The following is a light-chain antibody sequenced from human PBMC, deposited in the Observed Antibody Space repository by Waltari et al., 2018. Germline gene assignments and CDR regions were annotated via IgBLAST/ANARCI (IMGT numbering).Light chain of an antibody. CDR3: QWWDSRSNHLV. CDR1: NIERKS. V-gene: IGLV3-21*02. J-gene: IGLJ3*02. Sequence: SYVVTQPPSGSVAPGQTATITCEGDNIERKSVHWYQQKAGQAPVLVVYDYSDRPPGMPARLSGSNSGDTATLTIRRGEAGDEADYYCQWWDSRSNHLVFGGGTKLTVL. CDR2: DYS.